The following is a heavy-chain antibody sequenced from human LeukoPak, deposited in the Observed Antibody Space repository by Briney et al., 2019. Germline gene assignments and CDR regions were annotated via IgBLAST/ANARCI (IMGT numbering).Heavy chain of an antibody. Sequence: SETLSLTCTVSGDPMRSYYWSWIRQPPGKGLEWIGYIYYSGSTIYNPSLKSRVTISVDTSKSQFSLKLSSVTAADTAVYYCARGGSGSYDSSGYSGFDPWGQGTLVTVSS. CDR3: ARGGSGSYDSSGYSGFDP. CDR1: GDPMRSYY. D-gene: IGHD3-22*01. V-gene: IGHV4-59*12. CDR2: IYYSGST. J-gene: IGHJ5*02.